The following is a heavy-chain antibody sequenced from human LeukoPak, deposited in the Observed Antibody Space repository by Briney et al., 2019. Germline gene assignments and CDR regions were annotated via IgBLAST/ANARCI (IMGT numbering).Heavy chain of an antibody. V-gene: IGHV3-30*18. CDR2: ISYDGSNK. CDR1: GFTFSSYG. Sequence: PGGSLRLSCAASGFTFSSYGMHWVRQAPGKGLEWVAVISYDGSNKYYADSVKGRFTISRDNSKNTLYLQMNSLRAEDTAVYYCAKDLSKGCSGGSCYKTIFDHWGQGTLVTVSS. D-gene: IGHD2-15*01. CDR3: AKDLSKGCSGGSCYKTIFDH. J-gene: IGHJ4*02.